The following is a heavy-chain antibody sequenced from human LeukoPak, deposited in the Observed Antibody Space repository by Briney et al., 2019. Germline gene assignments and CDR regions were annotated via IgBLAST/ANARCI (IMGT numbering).Heavy chain of an antibody. D-gene: IGHD6-19*01. CDR1: GGSVRSYY. Sequence: PSETLSLTCTVSGGSVRSYYWTWMRQPPGKELEWLGYIYYTGTTNYNPSLKSRLTISVDTSKDHFSLKLSSVTAADTAVYYCAREVTGTSGSFDYWGQGALVTASS. V-gene: IGHV4-59*02. CDR2: IYYTGTT. J-gene: IGHJ4*02. CDR3: AREVTGTSGSFDY.